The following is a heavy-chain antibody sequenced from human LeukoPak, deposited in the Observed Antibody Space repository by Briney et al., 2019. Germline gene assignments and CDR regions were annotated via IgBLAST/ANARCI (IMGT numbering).Heavy chain of an antibody. CDR1: GFTFSSYE. Sequence: PGGSLRLSCAAPGFTFSSYEMNWVRQAPGKGLEWVSYISSSGSTIYYADSVKGRFTISRDNAKNSLYLQMNSLRAEDTAVYYCARAYSSSWYAPFDYWGQGTLVTVSS. V-gene: IGHV3-48*03. CDR2: ISSSGSTI. J-gene: IGHJ4*02. D-gene: IGHD6-13*01. CDR3: ARAYSSSWYAPFDY.